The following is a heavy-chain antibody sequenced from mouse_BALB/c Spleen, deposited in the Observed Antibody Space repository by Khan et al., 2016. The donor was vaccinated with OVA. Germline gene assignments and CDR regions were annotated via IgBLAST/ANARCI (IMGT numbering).Heavy chain of an antibody. CDR3: AKIFYGNSDAMDY. J-gene: IGHJ4*01. CDR1: GYTFPGYD. V-gene: IGHV1-77*01. Sequence: QLKESGPELVKPGASVKMSCKTSGYTFPGYDIRWVKQRTGQGLEWIGEIYPGSGSTYYNEKFKGKATLTADQSSNTAYMQLSSLTSEYSAVYFCAKIFYGNSDAMDYWGQGTAVTVSS. CDR2: IYPGSGST. D-gene: IGHD2-1*01.